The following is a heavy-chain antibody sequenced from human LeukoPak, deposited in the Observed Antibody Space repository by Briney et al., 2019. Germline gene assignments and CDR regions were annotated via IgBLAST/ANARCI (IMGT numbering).Heavy chain of an antibody. CDR2: ISSSSSYI. CDR1: GFTFSSYS. Sequence: GGSLRLSCAASGFTFSSYSMNWVRQAPGKGLEWVSSISSSSSYIYYADSVKGRFTISRDNAKNSLYLQMNSLRAEDTAVYYCARDEGALEFFDYWGQGILVTVSS. J-gene: IGHJ4*02. V-gene: IGHV3-21*01. CDR3: ARDEGALEFFDY. D-gene: IGHD3-3*01.